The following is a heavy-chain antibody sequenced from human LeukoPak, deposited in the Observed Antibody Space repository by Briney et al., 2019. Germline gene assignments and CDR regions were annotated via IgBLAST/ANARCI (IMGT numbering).Heavy chain of an antibody. CDR3: ARHYYYYAMDV. CDR2: IYYTRST. J-gene: IGHJ6*04. V-gene: IGHV4-59*08. Sequence: SETLSLTCTVPCGSISTYYWSWIRHPPPKGLEWIAYIYYTRSTTYNPSHKTRVAISADTSTNQLSLKLSSATAADTDVYYCARHYYYYAMDVWGKGTTVTVSS. CDR1: CGSISTYY.